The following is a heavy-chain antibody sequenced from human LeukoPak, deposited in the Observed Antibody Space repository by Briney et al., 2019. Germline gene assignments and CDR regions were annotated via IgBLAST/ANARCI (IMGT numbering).Heavy chain of an antibody. CDR3: ATPPIVGATSRKSPRSEYYFDY. J-gene: IGHJ4*02. V-gene: IGHV1-69*13. Sequence: SVKVSCKASGGTFSSYAISWVRQAPGQGLEWMGGIIPIFGTANYAQKFQGRVTITADESTSTAYMELSSLRSEDTAVYYCATPPIVGATSRKSPRSEYYFDYWGQGTLVTVSS. CDR1: GGTFSSYA. CDR2: IIPIFGTA. D-gene: IGHD1-26*01.